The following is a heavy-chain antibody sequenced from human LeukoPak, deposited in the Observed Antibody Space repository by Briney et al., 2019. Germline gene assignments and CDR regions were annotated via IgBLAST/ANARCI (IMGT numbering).Heavy chain of an antibody. CDR3: AKDRQQWELLEGYFDY. V-gene: IGHV3-48*01. Sequence: GGSLRLSCAASGFIFGDYNMNWVRQVPGKGLEWISYMSSTSTTIFYADSVKGRFTISRDNSKNTLYLQMNSLRAEDTAVYYCAKDRQQWELLEGYFDYWGQGTLVTVSS. D-gene: IGHD1-26*01. CDR2: MSSTSTTI. CDR1: GFIFGDYN. J-gene: IGHJ4*02.